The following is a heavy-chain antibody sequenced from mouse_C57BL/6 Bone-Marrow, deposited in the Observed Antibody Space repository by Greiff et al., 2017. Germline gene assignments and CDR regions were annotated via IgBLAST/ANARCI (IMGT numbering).Heavy chain of an antibody. CDR2: INSDGGST. D-gene: IGHD2-1*01. J-gene: IGHJ2*01. Sequence: EVKLVESGGGLVQPGESLKLSCESNEYEFPSHDMSWVRKTPEKRLELVAAINSDGGSTYYPDTMERRFIISRDNTKKTLYLQMSSLRSEDTASYYCAIQMVTTRRYFDYWGQGTTLTVSS. V-gene: IGHV5-2*01. CDR1: EYEFPSHD. CDR3: AIQMVTTRRYFDY.